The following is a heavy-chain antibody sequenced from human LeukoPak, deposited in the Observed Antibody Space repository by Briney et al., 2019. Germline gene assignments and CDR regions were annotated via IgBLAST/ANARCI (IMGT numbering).Heavy chain of an antibody. D-gene: IGHD6-19*01. J-gene: IGHJ4*02. CDR3: ARDSAGTSENFDY. CDR2: IYTSGST. CDR1: GGSISSGSYY. V-gene: IGHV4-61*02. Sequence: PSETLSLTCTVSGGSISSGSYYWSWIRQPAGKGLEWIGRIYTSGSTNYNPSLKSRVTISVDTSKNQFSLKLSSVTAADTAVYYCARDSAGTSENFDYWGQGTLVTVSS.